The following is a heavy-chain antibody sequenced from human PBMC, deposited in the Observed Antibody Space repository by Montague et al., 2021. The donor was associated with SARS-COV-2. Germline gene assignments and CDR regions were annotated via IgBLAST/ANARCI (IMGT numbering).Heavy chain of an antibody. Sequence: SETLSLTCTVSGDSISSSSYYWGWIRRPPGKGLEWIGHISYHGNTNYNPSLKSRVTISIDTSRNQFSLKVSSVTATDTAIYYCARRPDYRDTSGQRRHFDYWGQGTLVTVSS. CDR2: ISYHGNT. CDR1: GDSISSSSYY. V-gene: IGHV4-39*01. J-gene: IGHJ4*02. D-gene: IGHD6-19*01. CDR3: ARRPDYRDTSGQRRHFDY.